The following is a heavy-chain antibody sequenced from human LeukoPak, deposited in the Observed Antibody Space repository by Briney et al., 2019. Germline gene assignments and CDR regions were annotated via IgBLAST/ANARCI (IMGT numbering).Heavy chain of an antibody. CDR3: ARDLGIQAETLFDY. Sequence: PGGSLRLSCAASGFTFSNYWMNWVRQAPGKGLEWVANIKKDGSQKYYMDSVKGRFTVSRDNAKNSLSLLMNNLRAEDTAVYFCARDLGIQAETLFDYWGPGTLVTVSS. J-gene: IGHJ4*02. D-gene: IGHD5-18*01. CDR2: IKKDGSQK. CDR1: GFTFSNYW. V-gene: IGHV3-7*03.